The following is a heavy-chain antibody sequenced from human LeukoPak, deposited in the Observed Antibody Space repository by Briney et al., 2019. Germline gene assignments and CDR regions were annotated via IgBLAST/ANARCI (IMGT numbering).Heavy chain of an antibody. J-gene: IGHJ5*02. Sequence: GASVKVSCKASGYTFTNYYLHWVRQAPGQGLEWMGRIIPIFGIANYAQKFQGRVTITADKSTSTAYMELSSLRSEDTAVYYCAKGREIAVAGFEDWFDPWGQGTLVTVSS. CDR2: IIPIFGIA. V-gene: IGHV1-69*02. D-gene: IGHD6-19*01. CDR1: GYTFTNYY. CDR3: AKGREIAVAGFEDWFDP.